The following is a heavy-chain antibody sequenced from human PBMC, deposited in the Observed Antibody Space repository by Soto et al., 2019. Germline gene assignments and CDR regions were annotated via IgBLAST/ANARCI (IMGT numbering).Heavy chain of an antibody. V-gene: IGHV3-23*01. J-gene: IGHJ5*02. D-gene: IGHD6-13*01. CDR1: GFTFSSYA. Sequence: GGSLRLSCAASGFTFSSYAMSWVRQAPGKGLEWVSAISGSGGSTYYAGSVKGRFTISRDNSKNTLYLQMNSLRAEDTAVYYCAKPKDQQLVVNWFDPWGQGTLVTVSS. CDR3: AKPKDQQLVVNWFDP. CDR2: ISGSGGST.